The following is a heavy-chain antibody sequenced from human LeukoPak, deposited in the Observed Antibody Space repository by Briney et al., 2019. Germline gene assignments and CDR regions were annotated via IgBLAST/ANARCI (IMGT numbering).Heavy chain of an antibody. CDR1: GLTFSSDG. CDR3: AKDAASNPTRGIDY. V-gene: IGHV3-21*04. Sequence: GGTLRLSCAASGLTFSSDGMSCVRQAPGKGRECGSAISISSRYIYYADSVKGRFTISRDNAKNSLYLQMNSLRAEDTALYYCAKDAASNPTRGIDYWGQGTLVTVSS. D-gene: IGHD6-25*01. J-gene: IGHJ4*02. CDR2: ISISSRYI.